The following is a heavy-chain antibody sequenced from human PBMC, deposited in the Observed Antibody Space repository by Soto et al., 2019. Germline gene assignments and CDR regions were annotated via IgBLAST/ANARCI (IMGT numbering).Heavy chain of an antibody. V-gene: IGHV3-7*04. CDR1: ESTIRRDW. Sequence: EVYLVESGGGSVQPGESLRLSCAIFESTIRRDWMNWVRQAPGKGLEWVAHVNQDGTQKYYVDSVKGRFTISRDNAKNSLYLQRDNLRDGDTAMYYCSGGVGDAFWGQGTLVTVSS. D-gene: IGHD1-26*01. J-gene: IGHJ4*02. CDR3: SGGVGDAF. CDR2: VNQDGTQK.